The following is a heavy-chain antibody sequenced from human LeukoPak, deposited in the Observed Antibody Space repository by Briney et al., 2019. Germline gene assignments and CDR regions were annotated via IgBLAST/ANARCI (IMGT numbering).Heavy chain of an antibody. J-gene: IGHJ4*02. D-gene: IGHD2-21*02. V-gene: IGHV4-59*12. CDR1: GGSISSYY. Sequence: PSETLSLTCTVSGGSISSYYWSWIRQPPGKGLEWIGYIYYSGSTNYNPSLKSRVTMSVDTSKNQFSLKLSSVTAADTAVYYCARSSGVTETLGYWGQGTLVTVSS. CDR2: IYYSGST. CDR3: ARSSGVTETLGY.